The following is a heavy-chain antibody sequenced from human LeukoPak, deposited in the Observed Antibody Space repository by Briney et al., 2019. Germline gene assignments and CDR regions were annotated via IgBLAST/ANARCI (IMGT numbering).Heavy chain of an antibody. CDR3: ARGSTRDL. CDR2: INHSGST. D-gene: IGHD2/OR15-2a*01. V-gene: IGHV4-34*01. CDR1: GGPFRGYH. J-gene: IGHJ2*01. Sequence: SEPLSLPCAVYGGPFRGYHWSWIRQPPGKGLECIREINHSGSTNYNTSLKSRVTISVDTSKNQFPMKLSSVTAADPAVYYCARGSTRDLWGRGTPVTASS.